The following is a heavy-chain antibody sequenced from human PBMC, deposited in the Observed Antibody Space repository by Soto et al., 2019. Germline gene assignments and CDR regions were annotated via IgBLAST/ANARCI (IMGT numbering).Heavy chain of an antibody. V-gene: IGHV3-23*01. Sequence: EVQLLESGGGLVQPGGSLRLSCAASGFTFSSYAMSWVRQAPGKGLEWVSAISGSGGSTYYADSVKGRFTISRDNSKNTLYLQMNSLRAEDTAVYYCAKESDVDIVATVYYYNSMDVWGQGTTVTVSS. CDR1: GFTFSSYA. CDR3: AKESDVDIVATVYYYNSMDV. CDR2: ISGSGGST. D-gene: IGHD5-12*01. J-gene: IGHJ6*02.